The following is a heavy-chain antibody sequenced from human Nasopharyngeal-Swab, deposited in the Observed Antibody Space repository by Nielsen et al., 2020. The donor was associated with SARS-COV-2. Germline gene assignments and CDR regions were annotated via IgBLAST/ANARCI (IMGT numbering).Heavy chain of an antibody. CDR1: GFTFNYYS. CDR2: ISGSGSYI. Sequence: GESLKISCAASGFTFNYYSMSWVRQAPGKGLEWVSSISGSGSYIYYADSVKGRFTISRDNAKNSLYLQMNSLRVEDTAVYYCGRQLRLGELSLYNEFDYWGQGTLVTVSS. V-gene: IGHV3-21*01. D-gene: IGHD3-16*02. CDR3: GRQLRLGELSLYNEFDY. J-gene: IGHJ4*02.